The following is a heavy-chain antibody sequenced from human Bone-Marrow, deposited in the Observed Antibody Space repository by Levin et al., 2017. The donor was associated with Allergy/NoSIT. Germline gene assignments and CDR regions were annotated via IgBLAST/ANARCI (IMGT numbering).Heavy chain of an antibody. V-gene: IGHV4-31*03. D-gene: IGHD2-15*01. CDR2: IYYSGST. Sequence: SETLSLTCTVSGGSISNGGYYWTWIRQHPGKGLEWIGYIYYSGSTYTNPSPWSRVSISIDTSKNQFSLKLSSVTAADTAVYYCAGYCSGGSCYVGNVGAFDIWGQGTMVTVSS. CDR3: AGYCSGGSCYVGNVGAFDI. J-gene: IGHJ3*02. CDR1: GGSISNGGYY.